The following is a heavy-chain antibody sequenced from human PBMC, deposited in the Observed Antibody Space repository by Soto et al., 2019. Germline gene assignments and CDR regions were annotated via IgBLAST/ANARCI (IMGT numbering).Heavy chain of an antibody. D-gene: IGHD3-22*01. V-gene: IGHV3-21*01. CDR2: ISSSSSYR. CDR1: GFAFRSYA. CDR3: ARTYDSSGYLYYFDY. Sequence: PGGSLRLSCAASGFAFRSYAMNWVRQAPGKGLEWVSSISSSSSYRYYADSVKGRFTISRDNAKNSLYLQMNSLRAEDTAVYYCARTYDSSGYLYYFDYWGQGTLVTVSS. J-gene: IGHJ4*02.